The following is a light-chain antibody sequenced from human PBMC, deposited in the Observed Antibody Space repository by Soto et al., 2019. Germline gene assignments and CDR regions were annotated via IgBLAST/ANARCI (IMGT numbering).Light chain of an antibody. V-gene: IGLV2-8*01. Sequence: QSVLTQPPSASGSPGQSVTISCTGTSSDVGKYDYVSWFQHHPGKAPKLIIYEVSKRPSGVPDRFSGSKSGSTASLTVSGLQTEDEADYYCSSYGGGNTVVFGGGTKLTVL. J-gene: IGLJ2*01. CDR2: EVS. CDR3: SSYGGGNTVV. CDR1: SSDVGKYDY.